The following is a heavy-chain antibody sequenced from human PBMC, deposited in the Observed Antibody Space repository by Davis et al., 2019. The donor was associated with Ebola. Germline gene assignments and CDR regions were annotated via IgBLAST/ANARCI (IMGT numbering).Heavy chain of an antibody. D-gene: IGHD5-12*01. CDR2: ISSSSSYI. J-gene: IGHJ3*02. CDR1: GFTFSSYS. CDR3: AREDDIVATRTDAFDI. Sequence: PGGSLRLSCAASGFTFSSYSMNWVRQAPGKGLEWVSSISSSSSYIYYADSVKGRFTISRDNAKNSLYLQMNSLRAEDTAVYYCAREDDIVATRTDAFDIWGQGTMVTVSS. V-gene: IGHV3-21*01.